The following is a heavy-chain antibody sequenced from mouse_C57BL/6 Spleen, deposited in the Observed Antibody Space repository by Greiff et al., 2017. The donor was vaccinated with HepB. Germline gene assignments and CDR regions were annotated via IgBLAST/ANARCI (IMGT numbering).Heavy chain of an antibody. CDR1: GYTFTDYE. J-gene: IGHJ1*03. CDR3: SLYSNHWYFDV. V-gene: IGHV1-15*01. Sequence: VQLQQSGAELVRPGASVKLSCKASGYTFTDYEMHWVKQTPVHGLEWIGAIDPATGGTAYNQKFKGKAILTADKSSSTAYMEHRSLTSEDSAVYYCSLYSNHWYFDVWGTGTTVTVSS. CDR2: IDPATGGT. D-gene: IGHD2-5*01.